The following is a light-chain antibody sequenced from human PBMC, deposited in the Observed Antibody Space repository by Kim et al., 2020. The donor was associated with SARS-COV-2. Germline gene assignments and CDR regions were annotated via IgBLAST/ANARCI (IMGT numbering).Light chain of an antibody. V-gene: IGKV1-27*01. CDR1: QCISNH. J-gene: IGKJ1*01. Sequence: ASVGDGVTITCRASQCISNHLAWYQQKPGKAPKLLIYAASALQSGVPSRFSGSGSGTDFTLTISSLQPEDVATYYCQKYNSAPWTFGQGTKVEIK. CDR3: QKYNSAPWT. CDR2: AAS.